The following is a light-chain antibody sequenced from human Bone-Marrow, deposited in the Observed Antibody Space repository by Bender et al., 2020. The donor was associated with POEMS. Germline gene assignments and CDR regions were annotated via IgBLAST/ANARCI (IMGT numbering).Light chain of an antibody. V-gene: IGLV2-18*02. CDR3: SSYTTSTTFV. CDR2: DVT. CDR1: SSDVGSYNR. J-gene: IGLJ2*01. Sequence: QSALTQPASVSGSPGQSITISCTGTSSDVGSYNRVSWYQQPPGTAPKLMIYDVTNRPSGVPDRFSGSKSDNTASLTISGLQAEDEADYYCSSYTTSTTFVFGGGTKLTV.